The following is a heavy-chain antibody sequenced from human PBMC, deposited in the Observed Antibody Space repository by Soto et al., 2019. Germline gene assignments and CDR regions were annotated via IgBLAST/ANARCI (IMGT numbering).Heavy chain of an antibody. CDR3: ARDRQWLDRYYYYGMDV. J-gene: IGHJ6*02. Sequence: GASVKVSCKASGYTFTSYGISWVRQAPGQGLEWMGWISAYNGNTNYAQKLQGRVTMTTDTSTSTAYMELRSLRSDDTAVYYCARDRQWLDRYYYYGMDVWGQVTTVTVSS. D-gene: IGHD6-19*01. CDR2: ISAYNGNT. V-gene: IGHV1-18*01. CDR1: GYTFTSYG.